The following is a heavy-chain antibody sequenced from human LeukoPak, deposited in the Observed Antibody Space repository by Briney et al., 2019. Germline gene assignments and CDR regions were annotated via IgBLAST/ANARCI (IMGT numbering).Heavy chain of an antibody. CDR1: GGTFSSYT. J-gene: IGHJ5*02. CDR2: IIPILGIA. CDR3: ARDQGSGGTVYTNWFDP. Sequence: SVKVSCKASGGTFSSYTISWVQQAPGQGLEWMGRIIPILGIANYAQKFQGRVTITADKSTSTAYMELSSLRSEDTAVYYCARDQGSGGTVYTNWFDPWGQGTLVTVSS. V-gene: IGHV1-69*04. D-gene: IGHD2-15*01.